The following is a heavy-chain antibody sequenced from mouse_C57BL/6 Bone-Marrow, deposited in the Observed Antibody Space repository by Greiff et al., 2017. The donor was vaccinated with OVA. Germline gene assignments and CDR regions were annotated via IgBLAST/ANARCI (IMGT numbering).Heavy chain of an antibody. Sequence: EVMLVESGGGLVQPGGSMKLSCVASGFTLSNYWMNWVRQSPEKGLEWVAQIRLKSDNYATHYAESVKGRFTISRDDSKSSVYLQMNNLRAEDTGIYYCTDYDGYYAMDYWGQGTSVTVSS. V-gene: IGHV6-3*01. J-gene: IGHJ4*01. D-gene: IGHD2-4*01. CDR2: IRLKSDNYAT. CDR3: TDYDGYYAMDY. CDR1: GFTLSNYW.